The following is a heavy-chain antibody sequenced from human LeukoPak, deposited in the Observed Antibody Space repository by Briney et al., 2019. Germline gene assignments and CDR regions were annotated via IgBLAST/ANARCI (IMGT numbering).Heavy chain of an antibody. CDR3: AKERDGYNSFDY. CDR1: GFSFDDYA. V-gene: IGHV3-9*01. D-gene: IGHD5-24*01. CDR2: ISWNSGNI. J-gene: IGHJ4*02. Sequence: SLRLSCAASGFSFDDYAMHWVRQAPGKGLEWVSGISWNSGNIGYADSVKGRFTFSRDNAKNSLYLQMSSLRAEDTALYYCAKERDGYNSFDYWGQGTLVTVSS.